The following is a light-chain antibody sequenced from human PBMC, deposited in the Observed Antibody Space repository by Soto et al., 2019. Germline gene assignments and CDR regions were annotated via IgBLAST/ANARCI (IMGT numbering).Light chain of an antibody. J-gene: IGKJ1*01. Sequence: DIQMTQSPSSLSASLGDRVTITCRTSQNIYNSLNWYQQKAGRAPAVLIYGASNLQGGVPLRFSDSGSGTDFTLTISGLQPEDSATYYCQESRSALWGTCGQGTKVDIK. CDR3: QESRSALWGT. CDR1: QNIYNS. V-gene: IGKV1-39*01. CDR2: GAS.